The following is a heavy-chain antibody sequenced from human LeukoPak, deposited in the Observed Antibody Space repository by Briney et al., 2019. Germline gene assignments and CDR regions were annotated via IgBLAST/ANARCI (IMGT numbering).Heavy chain of an antibody. J-gene: IGHJ6*03. CDR3: AKDGGLSYFSYMDV. Sequence: PGGSLRLSCAASRFTFSNYAMSWVRQAPGEGLEWVSAISDSGGRTNYADSVKGRFIISRDNSKNTLYLQMKSLRAEDTALYYCAKDGGLSYFSYMDVWGIGTTVTVSS. CDR2: ISDSGGRT. V-gene: IGHV3-23*01. CDR1: RFTFSNYA. D-gene: IGHD3-16*02.